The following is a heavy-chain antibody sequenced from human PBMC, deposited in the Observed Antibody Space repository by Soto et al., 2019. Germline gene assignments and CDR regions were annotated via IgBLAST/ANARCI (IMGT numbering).Heavy chain of an antibody. J-gene: IGHJ4*02. CDR2: ISGNGNNK. CDR3: AKSVGFVPTGYYFYY. D-gene: IGHD5-12*01. V-gene: IGHV3-23*01. CDR1: GFTFSSYD. Sequence: GGSLRLSCAASGFTFSSYDMHWVRQAPGKGLEWVSAISGNGNNKYYADSVKGRFTISRDNSKNTLYLQVNSLRAEDTAVYYCAKSVGFVPTGYYFYYWGQGTLVNVS.